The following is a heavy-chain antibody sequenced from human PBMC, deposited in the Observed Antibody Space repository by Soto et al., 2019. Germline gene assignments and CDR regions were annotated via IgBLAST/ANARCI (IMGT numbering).Heavy chain of an antibody. Sequence: NPSETLSLTCTVSGGSISSSSYYWGWIRQPPGKGLEWIGSIYYSGSTYYNPSLKSRVTISVDTSKNQFSLKLSSVTAADTAVYYCASSYYYGSGSYSRYYGMDVWGQGTTVTVSS. CDR3: ASSYYYGSGSYSRYYGMDV. CDR2: IYYSGST. CDR1: GGSISSSSYY. V-gene: IGHV4-39*01. D-gene: IGHD3-10*01. J-gene: IGHJ6*02.